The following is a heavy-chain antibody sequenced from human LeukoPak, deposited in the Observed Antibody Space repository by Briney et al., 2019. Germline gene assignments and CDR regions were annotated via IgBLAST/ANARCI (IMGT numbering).Heavy chain of an antibody. D-gene: IGHD1-26*01. CDR3: ARDPVGAIGYGMDV. Sequence: QPGGSLRLSCAASGFSVSSSYMSWVRQAPGKGLEWVSVIYSDGSTYYADSVKGRFTISRDNSKNTLYLQMNSLRAEDTAAYYCARDPVGAIGYGMDVWGQGTTVTVSS. J-gene: IGHJ6*02. V-gene: IGHV3-66*01. CDR2: IYSDGST. CDR1: GFSVSSSY.